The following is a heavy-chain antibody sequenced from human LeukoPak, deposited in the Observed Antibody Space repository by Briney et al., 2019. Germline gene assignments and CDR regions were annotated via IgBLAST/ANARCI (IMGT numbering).Heavy chain of an antibody. J-gene: IGHJ4*02. Sequence: ASVKVSCKASGYTFTSYGISWVRQAPGQGLAWMGWISAYNGNTNYAQKLQGRVTMTTDTSTSTAYMELRSLRSDDTAVYYCARGLGKYSYGPFDYWGQGTLVTVSS. CDR2: ISAYNGNT. CDR3: ARGLGKYSYGPFDY. D-gene: IGHD5-18*01. V-gene: IGHV1-18*01. CDR1: GYTFTSYG.